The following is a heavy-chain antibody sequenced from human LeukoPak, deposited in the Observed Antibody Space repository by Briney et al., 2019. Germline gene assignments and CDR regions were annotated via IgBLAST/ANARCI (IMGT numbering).Heavy chain of an antibody. V-gene: IGHV3-23*01. CDR1: GFTFSSYA. CDR3: AKDRLWFGESAPNWFDP. CDR2: ISGSGGST. J-gene: IGHJ5*02. Sequence: GGSLRLSCAASGFTFSSYAMSWVRQAPGKGLEWVSAISGSGGSTYYADSVKGRFTISRDNSKNTLYLQMNSLRAEDTAVYYCAKDRLWFGESAPNWFDPWGQGTLVTVSS. D-gene: IGHD3-10*01.